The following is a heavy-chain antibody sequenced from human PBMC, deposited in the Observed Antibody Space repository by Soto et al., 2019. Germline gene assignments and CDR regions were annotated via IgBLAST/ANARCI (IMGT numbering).Heavy chain of an antibody. CDR2: ISSSSSYI. CDR3: ARDLRSSSSGSNY. CDR1: GFTFSSYS. J-gene: IGHJ4*02. Sequence: EVQLVESGGGLVKPGGCLRLSCAASGFTFSSYSMDWVRQAPGKGLEWVSSISSSSSYIYYADSVKSRFTISRDNAKNALYLQMNSLRAEDTAVYYCARDLRSSSSGSNYWGQGTLVTVSS. V-gene: IGHV3-21*01. D-gene: IGHD6-6*01.